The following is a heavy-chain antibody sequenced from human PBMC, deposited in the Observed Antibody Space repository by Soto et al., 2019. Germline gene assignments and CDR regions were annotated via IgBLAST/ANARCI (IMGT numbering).Heavy chain of an antibody. CDR1: GFTFSNAW. V-gene: IGHV3-15*01. CDR2: IKSKTDGGTT. D-gene: IGHD2-21*02. CDR3: TTAPRGFVVVTAIRAFDI. J-gene: IGHJ3*02. Sequence: PGGSLRLSCAASGFTFSNAWMSWVRQAPGKGLEWVGRIKSKTDGGTTDYAAPVKGRFTISRDDSKNTLYLQMNSLKTEDTAVYYCTTAPRGFVVVTAIRAFDIWGQGTMVTVS.